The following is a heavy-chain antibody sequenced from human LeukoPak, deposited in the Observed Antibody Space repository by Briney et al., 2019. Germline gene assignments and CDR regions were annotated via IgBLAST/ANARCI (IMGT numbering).Heavy chain of an antibody. CDR3: ARDNWNYGSSMDV. CDR2: IYYSGST. Sequence: PSETLSLTCNVSGASVSSGSYYRSWIRQPPGKGLEWIGYIYYSGSTNYNPSLKSRVTISVDTSKNQFSLKLSSVTAADTAVYHCARDNWNYGSSMDVWGQGTTVTVSS. J-gene: IGHJ6*02. D-gene: IGHD1-7*01. CDR1: GASVSSGSYY. V-gene: IGHV4-61*01.